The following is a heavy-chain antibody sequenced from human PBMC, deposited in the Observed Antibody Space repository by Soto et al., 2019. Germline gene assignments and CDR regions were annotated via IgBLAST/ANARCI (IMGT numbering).Heavy chain of an antibody. CDR2: IIPIFGTA. J-gene: IGHJ4*02. Sequence: QVQLVQSGAEVKKPGSSVKVSCKASGGTISSYAISWVRQAPGQGLEWMGGIIPIFGTANYAQKFQGRVKITADESTSTAYMELSSLRSEDTAVYYCTRQGGGSGADDYWGQGTLVTVSS. CDR3: TRQGGGSGADDY. D-gene: IGHD3-10*01. CDR1: GGTISSYA. V-gene: IGHV1-69*01.